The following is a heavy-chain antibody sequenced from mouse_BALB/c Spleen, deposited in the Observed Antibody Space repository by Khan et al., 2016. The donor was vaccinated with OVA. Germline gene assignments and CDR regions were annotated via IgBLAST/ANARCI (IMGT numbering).Heavy chain of an antibody. J-gene: IGHJ2*01. Sequence: QVQLKQSGAELAKPGASVKMSCKASGYTFSTYWMHWVKQRPGQGLEWIGYINPSTGYTYYNQKFKDKATLTAAKSSSTAYMQLSSLTSDDSAVYYCARGRIDYWGQGTTLTVSS. V-gene: IGHV1-7*01. CDR1: GYTFSTYW. D-gene: IGHD1-1*01. CDR3: ARGRIDY. CDR2: INPSTGYT.